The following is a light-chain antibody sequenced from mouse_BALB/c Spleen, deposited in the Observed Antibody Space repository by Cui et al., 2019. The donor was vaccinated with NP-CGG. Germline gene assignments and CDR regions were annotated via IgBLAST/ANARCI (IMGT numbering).Light chain of an antibody. V-gene: IGLV1*01. CDR1: TGTVTTSNY. J-gene: IGLJ1*01. CDR3: ALWYSNHWV. CDR2: VTN. Sequence: QAVVTQESALTTSPGETVTLTCRSSTGTVTTSNYSHWVQEKPDHLFTRLIGVTNNRAPGVPARFSGSLSGDKAALTITGAHTEDEAIYFCALWYSNHWVFGGGTKLTVL.